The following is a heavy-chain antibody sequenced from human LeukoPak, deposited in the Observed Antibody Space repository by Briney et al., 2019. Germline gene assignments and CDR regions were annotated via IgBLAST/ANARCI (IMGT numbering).Heavy chain of an antibody. CDR3: ARGMADTYSSSWYVDPFDY. CDR2: IYYSGST. CDR1: GGSLSSYY. D-gene: IGHD6-13*01. V-gene: IGHV4-59*01. J-gene: IGHJ4*02. Sequence: SETLSLTCTVSGGSLSSYYWSWIRQPPGKGLEWIGYIYYSGSTNYNPSLKSRVTISVDTSKNQFSLKLSSVTAADTAVYYCARGMADTYSSSWYVDPFDYWGQGTLVTVSS.